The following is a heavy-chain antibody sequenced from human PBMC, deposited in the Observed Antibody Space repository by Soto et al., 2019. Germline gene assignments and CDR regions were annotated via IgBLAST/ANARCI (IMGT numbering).Heavy chain of an antibody. CDR3: AKRYDFWSGSTPNWFDP. J-gene: IGHJ5*02. CDR2: ISGSGDST. D-gene: IGHD3-3*01. Sequence: PGGSLILSCAASGFTFSSYAMSWVRQAPGKGLEWVSAISGSGDSTYYADSVKGRFTISRDNSKNTLYLQMNSLRAEDTAVYYCAKRYDFWSGSTPNWFDPWGQGTLVTVSS. CDR1: GFTFSSYA. V-gene: IGHV3-23*01.